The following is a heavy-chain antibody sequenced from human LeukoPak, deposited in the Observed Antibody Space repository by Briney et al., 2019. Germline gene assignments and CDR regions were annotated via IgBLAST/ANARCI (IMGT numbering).Heavy chain of an antibody. Sequence: GGSLRLSCAASGLTFSSYAMTWVRHAPGEGLEWVSLISWDGGSTYYADSVKGRFTISRDNSKNSLYLQMNSLRAEDTALYYCAKGWTRFLERSYYMDVWGKGTTVTVSS. J-gene: IGHJ6*03. D-gene: IGHD3-3*01. CDR3: AKGWTRFLERSYYMDV. CDR2: ISWDGGST. V-gene: IGHV3-43D*04. CDR1: GLTFSSYA.